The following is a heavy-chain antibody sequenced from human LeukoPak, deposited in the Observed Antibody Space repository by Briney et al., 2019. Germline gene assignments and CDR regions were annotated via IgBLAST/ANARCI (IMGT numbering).Heavy chain of an antibody. CDR2: ITRDGSST. J-gene: IGHJ4*02. CDR3: ARDRIAAAGTFDY. CDR1: GFTFSSSW. Sequence: GGSLRLTCAASGFTFSSSWMHWVRQAAGKGLVWVSRITRDGSSTTYADSVKGRFTTSRDNAKNTLYQQMDSLRDDDTAVYYCARDRIAAAGTFDYWGQGTLVTVSS. D-gene: IGHD6-13*01. V-gene: IGHV3-74*01.